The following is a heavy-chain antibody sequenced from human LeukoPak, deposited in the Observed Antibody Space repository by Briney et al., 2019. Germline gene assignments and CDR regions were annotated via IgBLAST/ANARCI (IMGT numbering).Heavy chain of an antibody. CDR3: ARVESTGWWHYFDY. V-gene: IGHV3-53*01. Sequence: ETLSLTCAVSGGSISRRNWWSWVRQAPGKGLEWVSVIYSGANTYYADSVKGRFTISTDASKNTLYVQMNSLRAEDTAVYYCARVESTGWWHYFDYWGQGTLVTVSS. D-gene: IGHD6-19*01. CDR2: IYSGANT. J-gene: IGHJ4*02. CDR1: GGSISRRNW.